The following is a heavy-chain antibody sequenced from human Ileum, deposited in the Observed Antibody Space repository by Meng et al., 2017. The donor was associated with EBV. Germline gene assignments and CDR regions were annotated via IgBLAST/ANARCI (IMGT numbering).Heavy chain of an antibody. J-gene: IGHJ4*02. CDR3: ARNVPGTSAYYD. D-gene: IGHD3-22*01. Sequence: QEEHKGCGPGLVKPSATLSLSCAVSGYSISSTNWWGWIRQPPGKGLEWIGYIYYSGSTSYNPSLKSRVTMSVDTSKNQFSLNLNSVTAVDTAVYYCARNVPGTSAYYDWGQGTLVTVSS. V-gene: IGHV4-28*01. CDR1: GYSISSTNW. CDR2: IYYSGST.